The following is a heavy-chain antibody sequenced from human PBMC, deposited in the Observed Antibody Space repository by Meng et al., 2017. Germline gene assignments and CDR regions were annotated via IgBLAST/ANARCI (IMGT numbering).Heavy chain of an antibody. J-gene: IGHJ5*02. CDR1: GFTFSDYY. CDR2: ISSSGSTI. D-gene: IGHD3-10*01. CDR3: ARGGPVLLWFGELFPNWFDP. V-gene: IGHV3-11*01. Sequence: GESLKISCAASGFTFSDYYMSWIRQAPGKGLEWVSYISSSGSTIYYADSVKGRFTISRDNAKNSLYLQMNSLRAEDTAVYYCARGGPVLLWFGELFPNWFDPWGQGTLVTVSS.